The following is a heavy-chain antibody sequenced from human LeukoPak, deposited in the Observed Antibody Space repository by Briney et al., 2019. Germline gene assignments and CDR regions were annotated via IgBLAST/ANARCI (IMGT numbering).Heavy chain of an antibody. Sequence: AGGSLRLSCAASGFTFSSYGMHWVRQAPGKGLEWVAYVHYDGSILCYTDSVKGRFTISRDNSRHTAHLQMSSLTTDDTGVYYCAKDKVPMDVWGKGTTVTVSS. CDR3: AKDKVPMDV. J-gene: IGHJ6*03. CDR1: GFTFSSYG. V-gene: IGHV3-30*02. CDR2: VHYDGSIL.